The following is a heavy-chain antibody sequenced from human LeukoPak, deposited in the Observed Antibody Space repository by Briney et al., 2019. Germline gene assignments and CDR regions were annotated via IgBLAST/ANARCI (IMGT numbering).Heavy chain of an antibody. CDR2: ISGSGGST. CDR1: GFTFSSYA. J-gene: IGHJ4*02. Sequence: GGSLRLSCAASGFTFSSYAMSWVRQAPGKGLEWVSAISGSGGSTYYADSVKGRFTISRDNSKNTLYLQMNSLRAEGTAVYYCAKERGGMGYYDSSGYPTWGQGTLVTVSS. V-gene: IGHV3-23*01. CDR3: AKERGGMGYYDSSGYPT. D-gene: IGHD3-22*01.